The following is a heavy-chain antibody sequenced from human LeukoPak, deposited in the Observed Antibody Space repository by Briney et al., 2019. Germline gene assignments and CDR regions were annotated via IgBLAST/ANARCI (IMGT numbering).Heavy chain of an antibody. J-gene: IGHJ4*02. CDR1: GFTFSSYG. Sequence: GGTLRLSCAASGFTFSSYGMSWVRQAPGKGLEWVSGISGSGGTTYYADSVKGRFTISRDNSKITLYLQMNSLRAEDTAVYYCAKARANRFASFDYWGQGTLVTVSS. V-gene: IGHV3-23*01. D-gene: IGHD1/OR15-1a*01. CDR3: AKARANRFASFDY. CDR2: ISGSGGTT.